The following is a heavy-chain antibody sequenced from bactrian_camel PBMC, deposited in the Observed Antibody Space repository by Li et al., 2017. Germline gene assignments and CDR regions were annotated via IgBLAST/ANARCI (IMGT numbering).Heavy chain of an antibody. V-gene: IGHV3S55*01. J-gene: IGHJ4*01. D-gene: IGHD1*01. CDR2: ISILGA. Sequence: VQLVESGGGSVQAGGSLRLSCVTPGYTASANCLAWYRQAPGKEREGVAMISILGASYAASVKGRFTISAESAKNTLALEMNNLQPEDTAMYYCAARPAYGCSRDPSGSPFVTGFFNNWGQGTQVTVS. CDR1: GYTASANC. CDR3: AARPAYGCSRDPSGSPFVTGFFNN.